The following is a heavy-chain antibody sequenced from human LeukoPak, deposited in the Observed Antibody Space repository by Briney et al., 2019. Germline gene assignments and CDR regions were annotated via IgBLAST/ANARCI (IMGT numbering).Heavy chain of an antibody. CDR2: ISYDGSNK. CDR3: VVPAATTFDY. J-gene: IGHJ4*02. Sequence: GGSLRLSCAASGFTFSSYGMHWVRQAPGKGLEWVAVISYDGSNKYYADSVKGRFTISRDNSKNTLYLQMNSLRAEDTAVYYCVVPAATTFDYWGQGTLVTVSS. CDR1: GFTFSSYG. D-gene: IGHD2-2*01. V-gene: IGHV3-30*03.